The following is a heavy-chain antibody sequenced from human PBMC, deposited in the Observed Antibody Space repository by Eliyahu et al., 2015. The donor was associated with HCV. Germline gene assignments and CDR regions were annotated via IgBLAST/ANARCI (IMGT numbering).Heavy chain of an antibody. V-gene: IGHV1-2*02. J-gene: IGHJ4*02. CDR3: VCSGSEILEIDY. Sequence: QVQLVQSGAEVKKPGASVKVSXXXSGYTFTGYYMXXVRQAPXQGLEWMGWIXPNSGGTNYAQKFQGRVTMTRDTSISTAYMELSRLRSDDTAVYYCVCSGSEILEIDYWGQGTLVTVSS. CDR2: IXPNSGGT. CDR1: GYTFTGYY. D-gene: IGHD5-12*01.